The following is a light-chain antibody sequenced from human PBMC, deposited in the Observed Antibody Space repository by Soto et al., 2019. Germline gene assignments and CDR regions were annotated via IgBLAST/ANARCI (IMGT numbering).Light chain of an antibody. CDR1: QSFRSSY. J-gene: IGKJ5*01. CDR3: QQYHTSPIT. Sequence: EIVLTQSPGTLSLSPWERATLSCRASQSFRSSYLAWYQQKPGQAPRLLIFGASTRATGIPDRFSGSESGTDFTLTISRLEPEDFAMYYCQQYHTSPITFGHGTRLEIK. V-gene: IGKV3-20*01. CDR2: GAS.